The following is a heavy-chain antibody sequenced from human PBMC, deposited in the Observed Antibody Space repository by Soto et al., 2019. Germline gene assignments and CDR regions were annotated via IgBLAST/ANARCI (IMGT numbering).Heavy chain of an antibody. D-gene: IGHD3-22*01. CDR3: ANPYYDSSGPWRFDL. V-gene: IGHV1-69*12. J-gene: IGHJ2*01. Sequence: QVQLVQSGAEVKKPGSSVKVSCKASGGTFSSYAISWVRQAPGQGLEWMGGIIPIFGTANYAQKFQGRVTITAEESTSTAYMELSSLRSQETAVSYCANPYYDSSGPWRFDLWGRGTLVTVSS. CDR1: GGTFSSYA. CDR2: IIPIFGTA.